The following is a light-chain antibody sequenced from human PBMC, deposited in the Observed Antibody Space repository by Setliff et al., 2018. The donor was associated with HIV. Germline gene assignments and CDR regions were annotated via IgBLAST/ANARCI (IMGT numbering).Light chain of an antibody. V-gene: IGLV2-8*01. CDR1: SIDIGNYNY. CDR3: SAYAGSNNYGV. J-gene: IGLJ1*01. CDR2: QVT. Sequence: QSVLTQPPSASGSPGQSVTISCTGASIDIGNYNYVSWYQHHPGKAPKLIISQVTKRPSGVPDRFSGSKSANTPSLTVSGLQAEDEADYYCSAYAGSNNYGVFGTGTKVTVL.